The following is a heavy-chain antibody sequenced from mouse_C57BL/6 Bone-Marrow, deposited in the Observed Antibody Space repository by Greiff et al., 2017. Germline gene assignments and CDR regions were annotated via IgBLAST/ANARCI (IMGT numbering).Heavy chain of an antibody. CDR3: ARTLFITTVVGHIDD. CDR1: GFTFTDYY. V-gene: IGHV7-3*01. D-gene: IGHD1-1*01. J-gene: IGHJ2*01. Sequence: EVTLVESGGGLVQPGGSLSLSCAASGFTFTDYYMSWVRQPPGKALEWLGFIRNKANGYSTEYSASVKGRFTISRDKSPSILYLQLNAMRAEESVTYYGARTLFITTVVGHIDDWGQGTTVTGSS. CDR2: IRNKANGYST.